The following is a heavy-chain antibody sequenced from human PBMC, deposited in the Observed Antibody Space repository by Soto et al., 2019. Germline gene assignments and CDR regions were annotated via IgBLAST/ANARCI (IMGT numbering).Heavy chain of an antibody. V-gene: IGHV2-5*02. CDR3: AHRGDFGVDSDFDY. CDR1: GFSLSTSGVG. Sequence: QITLKESGPTLVKPTQTLTLTCTFSGFSLSTSGVGVGWIRQPPGKALEWLALIYWDNSKRYSPSLKSRLTITKDPSKNPVVPNMANLDPLDKGTFFLAHRGDFGVDSDFDYWGPGTLVTVSS. J-gene: IGHJ4*02. D-gene: IGHD3-3*01. CDR2: IYWDNSK.